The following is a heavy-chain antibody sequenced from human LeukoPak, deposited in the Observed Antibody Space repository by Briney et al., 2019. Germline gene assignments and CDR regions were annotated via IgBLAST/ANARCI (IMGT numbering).Heavy chain of an antibody. J-gene: IGHJ4*02. Sequence: VASVKVSCKASGGTFSSYAISWVRQAPGQGLEWMGGIIPIFGTANYAQKFQGRVTITADESTSTAYMELSSLRSEDTAVYYCARDLRRAYYYGSGSYYNPTLDYWGQGTLVTVSS. CDR1: GGTFSSYA. D-gene: IGHD3-10*01. CDR2: IIPIFGTA. V-gene: IGHV1-69*13. CDR3: ARDLRRAYYYGSGSYYNPTLDY.